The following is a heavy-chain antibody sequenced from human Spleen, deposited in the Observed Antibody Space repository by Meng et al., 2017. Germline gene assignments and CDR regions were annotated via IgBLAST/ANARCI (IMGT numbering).Heavy chain of an antibody. V-gene: IGHV4-34*01. J-gene: IGHJ4*02. CDR1: GGSFSDYY. Sequence: QLQLRRWGAVLLKPSEPLSLTCVVSGGSFSDYYWSWIRQPPGKGLEWIGEINHSGSTNYNPSLESRATISVDTSQNNLSLKLSSVTAADSAVYYCARGPTTMAHDFDYWGQGTLVTVSS. D-gene: IGHD4-11*01. CDR2: INHSGST. CDR3: ARGPTTMAHDFDY.